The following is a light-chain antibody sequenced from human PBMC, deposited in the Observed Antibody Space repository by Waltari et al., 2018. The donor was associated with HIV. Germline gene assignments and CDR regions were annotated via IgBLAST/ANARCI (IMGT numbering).Light chain of an antibody. V-gene: IGLV2-8*01. CDR2: EVS. Sequence: QSALTQPPSASGSPGQSVTISCTGTSSDVGGYNYVSWYQQHPGKAPKLMIYEVSKRPSGVPFRFSCSKSGNAASLTVSGLQVEDEADYYCSAYAGSSNVLFGGGTKLTVL. CDR1: SSDVGGYNY. J-gene: IGLJ2*01. CDR3: SAYAGSSNVL.